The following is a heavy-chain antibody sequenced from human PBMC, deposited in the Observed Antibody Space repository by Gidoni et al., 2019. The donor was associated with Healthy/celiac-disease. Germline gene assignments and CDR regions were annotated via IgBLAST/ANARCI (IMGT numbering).Heavy chain of an antibody. CDR1: GGTFSSYA. CDR2: IIPIFGTA. J-gene: IGHJ6*02. V-gene: IGHV1-69*01. D-gene: IGHD3-10*01. Sequence: SGGTFSSYAISWVRQAPGQGLEWMGGIIPIFGTANYAQKFQGRVTITADESTSTDYMELSRLRSEDTAVYYCARGRRWFGEATPHYYYGMDVWGQGTTVTVS. CDR3: ARGRRWFGEATPHYYYGMDV.